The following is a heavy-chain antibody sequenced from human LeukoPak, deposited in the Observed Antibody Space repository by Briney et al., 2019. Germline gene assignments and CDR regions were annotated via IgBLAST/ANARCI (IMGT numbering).Heavy chain of an antibody. Sequence: ASVKVSCKASGYTFTSYDINWVRQATGQGLEWMGWMNPNSGNTGYAQKFQGRVTITRNTSISTAYMELSSLRSEDTAVYYCARAMVRGVIINYYYMDVWGKGTTVTVSS. CDR2: MNPNSGNT. CDR3: ARAMVRGVIINYYYMDV. V-gene: IGHV1-8*03. CDR1: GYTFTSYD. D-gene: IGHD3-10*01. J-gene: IGHJ6*03.